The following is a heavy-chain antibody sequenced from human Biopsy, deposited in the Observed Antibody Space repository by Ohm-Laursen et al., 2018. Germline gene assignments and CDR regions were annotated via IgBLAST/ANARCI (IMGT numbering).Heavy chain of an antibody. Sequence: ASVKVSCKLPTGTFNSYGIIWVRQAPGQGLGWMGRIIPILRTTAYAQTSLGRVTITSDSPTSTVDMELTSLTSDDTAVYFCAREAIGYQLPCDDWGQGTLVTVSS. CDR1: TGTFNSYG. CDR3: AREAIGYQLPCDD. J-gene: IGHJ4*02. CDR2: IIPILRTT. V-gene: IGHV1-69*11. D-gene: IGHD2-2*01.